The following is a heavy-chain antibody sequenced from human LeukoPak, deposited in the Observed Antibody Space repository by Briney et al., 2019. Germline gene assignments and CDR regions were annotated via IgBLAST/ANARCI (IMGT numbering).Heavy chain of an antibody. CDR2: IYYSGST. V-gene: IGHV4-39*01. D-gene: IGHD3-9*01. CDR3: ARHKGMMGGFNTDYDILTGYYKGNWFDP. J-gene: IGHJ5*02. CDR1: GGSISSSSYY. Sequence: SETLSLTCTVSGGSISSSSYYWGWIRQPPGKGLEWIGSIYYSGSTYYNPSLKSRVTISVDTSKNQFSLKLSSVTAADTAVYYCARHKGMMGGFNTDYDILTGYYKGNWFDPWGQGTLVTVSS.